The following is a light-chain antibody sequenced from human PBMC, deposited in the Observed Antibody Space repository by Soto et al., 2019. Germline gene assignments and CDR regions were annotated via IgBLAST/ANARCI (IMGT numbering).Light chain of an antibody. CDR3: CSYAGTFYV. V-gene: IGLV2-11*01. J-gene: IGLJ1*01. CDR1: SSDFGGYNY. CDR2: DVS. Sequence: SALTQPRSVSGSPGQSVTISCTGTSSDFGGYNYVSWYQHHPCKAPRLMSYDVSERPSGVPDRFSGSKSGNTASLAISGLQAEDEADYYCCSYAGTFYVFGTGTKVT.